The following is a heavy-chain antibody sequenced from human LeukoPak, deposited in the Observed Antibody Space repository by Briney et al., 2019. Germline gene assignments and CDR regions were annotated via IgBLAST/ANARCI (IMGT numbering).Heavy chain of an antibody. Sequence: ASVKVSCQASGHNFITIATSWVRQAPGRGLEWMGWSSAYNGDGNFVQKFQGRVTMTTDTSTNTAYMELRSLRYDDTAVYYCARGGPWVVATINDYYLDVWGKGTTVTVSS. J-gene: IGHJ6*03. D-gene: IGHD5-24*01. CDR1: GHNFITIA. CDR2: SSAYNGDG. V-gene: IGHV1-18*01. CDR3: ARGGPWVVATINDYYLDV.